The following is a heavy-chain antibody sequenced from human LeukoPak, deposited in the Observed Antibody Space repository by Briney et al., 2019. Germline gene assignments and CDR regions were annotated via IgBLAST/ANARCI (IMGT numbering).Heavy chain of an antibody. V-gene: IGHV3-23*01. CDR2: ISGSGGST. CDR1: GFTFSSYA. CDR3: AKEVIVGVSFDY. J-gene: IGHJ4*02. Sequence: SGGSLRLSCAASGFTFSSYAMSWVRQAPGKGLEGVAAISGSGGSTYYADSVKGRFTSSRDNFKNTLYLQMNSLRAEDTAVYYCAKEVIVGVSFDYWGQGTLVTVSS. D-gene: IGHD1-26*01.